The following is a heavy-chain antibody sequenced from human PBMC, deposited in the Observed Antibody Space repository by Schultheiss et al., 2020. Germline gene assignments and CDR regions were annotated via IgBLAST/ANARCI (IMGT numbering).Heavy chain of an antibody. CDR3: ARSLTVDTAMGY. CDR2: INPNSGGT. V-gene: IGHV1-2*02. J-gene: IGHJ4*02. Sequence: ASVKVSGKASGYTFTGYYMHWVRQAPGQGLEWMGWINPNSGGTNYAQKFQGRVTMTRDTSISTAYMELSRLRSDDTAVYYCARSLTVDTAMGYWGQGTLVTVSS. D-gene: IGHD5-18*01. CDR1: GYTFTGYY.